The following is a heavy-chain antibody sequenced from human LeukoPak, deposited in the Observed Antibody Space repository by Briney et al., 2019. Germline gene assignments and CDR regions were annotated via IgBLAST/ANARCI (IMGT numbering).Heavy chain of an antibody. V-gene: IGHV4-4*02. Sequence: SETLSLTCAVSGDSITSSNWWSWVRQPPGKGLEWIGEIWHSGSTNYNPSLRSRVAISVDKSKNQFSLKLSSVTAADTAMYYCAFYNRGWYFDHWGQGTLVTVSS. CDR2: IWHSGST. D-gene: IGHD1-14*01. CDR1: GDSITSSNW. J-gene: IGHJ4*02. CDR3: AFYNRGWYFDH.